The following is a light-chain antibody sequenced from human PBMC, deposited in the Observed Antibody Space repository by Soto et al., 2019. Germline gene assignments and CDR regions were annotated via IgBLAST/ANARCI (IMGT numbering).Light chain of an antibody. CDR3: SSHTSSRSLV. CDR1: AGDVAAYNL. V-gene: IGLV2-14*03. CDR2: DAT. J-gene: IGLJ1*01. Sequence: QSVLTQPASVSGSPGQSITISCTGSAGDVAAYNLVSWYQHHPGKAPKLLIYDATHRPSGVSDRFSASKSGNTASLTISGLQTEDEADYYCSSHTSSRSLVFGTGTKLTVL.